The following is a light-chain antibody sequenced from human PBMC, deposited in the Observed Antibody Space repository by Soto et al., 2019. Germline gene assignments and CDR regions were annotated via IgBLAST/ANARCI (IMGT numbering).Light chain of an antibody. V-gene: IGKV3-20*01. J-gene: IGKJ2*01. CDR3: QQFGSSSYT. CDR1: QSVSSGY. CDR2: GAS. Sequence: EIVLTQSPGTLSLSPGERATLSCRASQSVSSGYLAWYQQKPGQAPRLLIYGASSRATDIPDRFSGSGSGTDFTLTISRLEPEDFAVDYCQQFGSSSYTFGLGTKLEIK.